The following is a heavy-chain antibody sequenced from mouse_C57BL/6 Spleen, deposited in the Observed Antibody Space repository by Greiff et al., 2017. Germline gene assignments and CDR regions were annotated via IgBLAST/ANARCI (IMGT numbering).Heavy chain of an antibody. CDR1: GFTFSSYG. D-gene: IGHD2-5*01. J-gene: IGHJ3*01. CDR3: ARQGSNPFAY. Sequence: EVKLVESGGDLVKPGGSLKLSCAASGFTFSSYGMSWVRQTPDKRLEWVATISSGGSYTYYPDSVKGRFTISRDNAKNTLYLQMSSLKSEDTAMYYCARQGSNPFAYWCQGTLVTVSA. CDR2: ISSGGSYT. V-gene: IGHV5-6*01.